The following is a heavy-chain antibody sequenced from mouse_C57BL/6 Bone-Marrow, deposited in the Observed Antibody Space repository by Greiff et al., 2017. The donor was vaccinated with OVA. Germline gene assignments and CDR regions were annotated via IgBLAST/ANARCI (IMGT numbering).Heavy chain of an antibody. CDR3: WGMDY. CDR2: IDPSDSYT. Sequence: VQLQESGAELVKPGASVKLSCKASGYTFTSYWMQWVKQRPGQGLEWIGEIDPSDSYTTYNQKFKGKATLTVDTSSSTAYMQLSSLTSEDSAVYYCWGMDYWGQGTSVTVSS. CDR1: GYTFTSYW. J-gene: IGHJ4*01. V-gene: IGHV1-50*01.